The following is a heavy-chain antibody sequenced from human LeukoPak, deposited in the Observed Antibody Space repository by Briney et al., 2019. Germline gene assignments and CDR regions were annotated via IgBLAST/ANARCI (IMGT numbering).Heavy chain of an antibody. V-gene: IGHV4-31*11. Sequence: SETLSLTCAVYGGSFSGYYWSWIRQHPGKGLEWIGYIYYSGSTYYNPSLKSRVTISVDTSKNQFSLKLSSVTAADTAVYYCARGTGALWGQGTLVTVSS. J-gene: IGHJ4*02. CDR1: GGSFSGYY. D-gene: IGHD1-1*01. CDR3: ARGTGAL. CDR2: IYYSGST.